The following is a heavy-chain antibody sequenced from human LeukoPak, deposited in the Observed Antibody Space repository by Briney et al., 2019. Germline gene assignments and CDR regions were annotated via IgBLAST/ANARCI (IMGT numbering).Heavy chain of an antibody. Sequence: ASVKVSCKASGYTFTSYDINWVRQATGQGLEWMGWMNPNSGNTGYAQKFQGRVTITRNTSISTAYMELSSLRSEDTAVYYCARRDSSGYYYDYWGQGTLVTVSS. CDR1: GYTFTSYD. J-gene: IGHJ4*02. V-gene: IGHV1-8*03. CDR3: ARRDSSGYYYDY. CDR2: MNPNSGNT. D-gene: IGHD3-22*01.